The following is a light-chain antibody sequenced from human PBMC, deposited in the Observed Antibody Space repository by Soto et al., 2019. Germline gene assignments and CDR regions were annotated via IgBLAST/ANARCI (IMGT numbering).Light chain of an antibody. CDR1: QSVRSY. Sequence: IVLTQSPATLSLSPGERATLSCRASQSVRSYLVWYQQKPGQSPRLLIYDASKRAAGIPARFSGSGSGTDFTLTISSLEPEDSGVYYCQQRDACPLTFGGGTKVEI. V-gene: IGKV3-11*01. J-gene: IGKJ4*01. CDR3: QQRDACPLT. CDR2: DAS.